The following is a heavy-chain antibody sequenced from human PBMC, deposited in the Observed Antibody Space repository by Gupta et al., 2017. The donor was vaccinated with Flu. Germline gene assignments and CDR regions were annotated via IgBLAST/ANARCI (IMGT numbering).Heavy chain of an antibody. CDR3: AKDLPQYSGSYHFDY. D-gene: IGHD1-26*01. CDR2: ISATGGST. CDR1: GFTFGSYA. Sequence: EVKLLESGGGLVQPGGSLRLACAASGFTFGSYAMSRVRQAPGKGLEWVSAISATGGSTYFADSVKGRFTISRDNSKNTLYLQMNSLRAEDTAVYFCAKDLPQYSGSYHFDYWGQGTLVTVSS. V-gene: IGHV3-23*01. J-gene: IGHJ4*02.